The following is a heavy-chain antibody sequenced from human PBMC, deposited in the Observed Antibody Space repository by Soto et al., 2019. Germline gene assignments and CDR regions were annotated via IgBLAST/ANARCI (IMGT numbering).Heavy chain of an antibody. V-gene: IGHV3-33*01. J-gene: IGHJ3*01. CDR2: IWHDGTNI. D-gene: IGHD2-8*02. CDR3: ARGRPEEIVLVVPNWGVDVFDV. Sequence: VAVIWHDGTNIYYADSVRGRFTIFRDNSKDTIYLQMNSLRAEDTAVYYCARGRPEEIVLVVPNWGVDVFDVWGQGTMVTVSS.